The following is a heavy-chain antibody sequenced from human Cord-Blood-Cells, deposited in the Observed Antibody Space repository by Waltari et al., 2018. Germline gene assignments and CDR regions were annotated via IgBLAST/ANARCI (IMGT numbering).Heavy chain of an antibody. J-gene: IGHJ4*02. CDR3: ARDRQYSSSWYDY. CDR2: ISSSSSYI. CDR1: GFTFSSYR. Sequence: EVQLVESGGGLVKPGGSLRLSCAASGFTFSSYRMNCVRQAPGKGMEWVSSISSSSSYIYYADSVKGRFTISRDNAKNSLYLQMNSLRAEDTAVYYCARDRQYSSSWYDYWGQGTLVTVSS. V-gene: IGHV3-21*01. D-gene: IGHD6-13*01.